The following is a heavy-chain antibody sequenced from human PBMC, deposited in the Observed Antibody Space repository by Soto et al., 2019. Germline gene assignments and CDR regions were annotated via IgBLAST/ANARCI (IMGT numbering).Heavy chain of an antibody. Sequence: SVKVSCKASGGTFSSYTISWVRQAPGQGLEWMGRIIPILGIANYAQKFQGRVTITADKSTSTAYMELSSLRSEDTAVYYCAISPDTAMVTGYYHYYMAVWGKGTTVTVSS. CDR2: IIPILGIA. CDR3: AISPDTAMVTGYYHYYMAV. D-gene: IGHD5-18*01. J-gene: IGHJ6*03. CDR1: GGTFSSYT. V-gene: IGHV1-69*02.